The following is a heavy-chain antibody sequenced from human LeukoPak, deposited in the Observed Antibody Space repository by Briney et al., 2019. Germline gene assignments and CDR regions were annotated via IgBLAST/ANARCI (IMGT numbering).Heavy chain of an antibody. D-gene: IGHD6-13*01. J-gene: IGHJ4*02. CDR2: INPNSGGT. CDR1: GYTFTGYY. V-gene: IGHV1-2*02. Sequence: GASVKVSCKASGYTFTGYYMHWARQAPGQGLEWMGWINPNSGGTNYAQKFQGRVTMTRDTSISTAYMELSRLRSDDTAVYYCARDTAAADPSDYWGQGTLVTVSS. CDR3: ARDTAAADPSDY.